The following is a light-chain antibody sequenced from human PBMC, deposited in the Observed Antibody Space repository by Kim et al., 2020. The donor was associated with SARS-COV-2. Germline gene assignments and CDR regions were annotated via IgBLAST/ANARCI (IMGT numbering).Light chain of an antibody. Sequence: SSELTQDPAVSVALGQTVRITCQGDSLRSYYASWYQQKPGQAPVLVIYGKNNRPSGIPDRFSGSNSGNTASLTITGAQAEDEADYYCNSRDSSGNLYVFGTGTKVTVL. V-gene: IGLV3-19*01. CDR2: GKN. CDR1: SLRSYY. J-gene: IGLJ1*01. CDR3: NSRDSSGNLYV.